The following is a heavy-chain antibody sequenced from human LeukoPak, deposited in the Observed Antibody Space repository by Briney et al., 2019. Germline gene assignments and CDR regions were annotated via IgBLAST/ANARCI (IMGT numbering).Heavy chain of an antibody. CDR1: GGSISSYY. V-gene: IGHV4-59*01. D-gene: IGHD3-22*01. CDR2: IYYSGST. Sequence: SETLSLTCTVSGGSISSYYWSWIRQPPGKGLEWIGYIYYSGSTNYNPSLKSRVTISVDTSKNQFSLKLSSVTAADTAVYYCARGDYYDSGIWYYLDYWGQGTLVTVSS. J-gene: IGHJ4*02. CDR3: ARGDYYDSGIWYYLDY.